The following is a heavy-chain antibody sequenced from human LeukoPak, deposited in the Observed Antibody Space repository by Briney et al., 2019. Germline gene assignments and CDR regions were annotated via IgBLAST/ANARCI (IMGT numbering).Heavy chain of an antibody. CDR2: LYYSGTT. Sequence: PSESLSLTCTVSGGSISSSSYVWGWLRQPLGKGLEWIGSLYYSGTTYYNPSLKSRVIISVDTSKNQSSLKLSSVTAADTAVYYCAKGRVGVTYFYWGQGTLVTVSS. CDR3: AKGRVGVTYFY. CDR1: GGSISSSSYV. D-gene: IGHD2/OR15-2a*01. J-gene: IGHJ4*02. V-gene: IGHV4-39*07.